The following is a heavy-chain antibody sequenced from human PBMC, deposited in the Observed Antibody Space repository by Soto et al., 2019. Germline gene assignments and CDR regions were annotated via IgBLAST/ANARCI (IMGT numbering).Heavy chain of an antibody. J-gene: IGHJ6*02. Sequence: VGSLRLSCAASGFTFSSYSMNWVRQAPGKGLEWVSSISSSSSYIYYADSVKGRFTISRDNAKNSLYLQMNSLRAEDTAVYYCARDSFGCSSTSCYEDYYYYYGMDGWGQGTTVTVSS. D-gene: IGHD2-2*01. CDR2: ISSSSSYI. CDR3: ARDSFGCSSTSCYEDYYYYYGMDG. V-gene: IGHV3-21*01. CDR1: GFTFSSYS.